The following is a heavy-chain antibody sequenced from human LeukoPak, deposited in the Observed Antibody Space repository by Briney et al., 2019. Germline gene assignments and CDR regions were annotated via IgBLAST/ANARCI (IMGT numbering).Heavy chain of an antibody. D-gene: IGHD6-19*01. Sequence: GESLKISCKGSGYSFTTYCIGWVRQMPGKGLEWMGVICPRDSYTNYSPSFQGHVTISADKSISTAYLQWSSLKASDTAMYYCARHLGGQWLVSGRYPHEDDYWGQGTLVTVSS. V-gene: IGHV5-51*01. CDR3: ARHLGGQWLVSGRYPHEDDY. CDR1: GYSFTTYC. CDR2: ICPRDSYT. J-gene: IGHJ4*02.